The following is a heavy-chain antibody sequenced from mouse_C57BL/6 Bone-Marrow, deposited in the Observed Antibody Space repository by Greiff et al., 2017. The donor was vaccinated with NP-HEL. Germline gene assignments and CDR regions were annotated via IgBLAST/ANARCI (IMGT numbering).Heavy chain of an antibody. CDR3: ARSKRDYYGSSYIDY. D-gene: IGHD1-1*01. V-gene: IGHV8-12*01. CDR2: IYWDDDK. Sequence: QVTLKVSGPGILQSSQTLSLSCSFSGFSLSTSGMGVSWIRQPSGKGLEWLAHIYWDDDKRYNPSLKSRLTISKDTSRNQVFLKITSVDTADTATYYCARSKRDYYGSSYIDYWGQGTTLTVSS. J-gene: IGHJ2*01. CDR1: GFSLSTSGMG.